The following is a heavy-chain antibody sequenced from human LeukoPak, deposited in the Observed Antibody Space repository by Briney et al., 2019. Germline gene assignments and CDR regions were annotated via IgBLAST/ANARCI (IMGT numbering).Heavy chain of an antibody. J-gene: IGHJ6*03. Sequence: SVKVSCKASGGTFSSYAISWVRQAPGQGLEWMGGIIPILGTANYAQKFQGRVTITTDESTSTAYMELSSLRSENTAVYYCASCSTSCYGYYYYYMDVWGKGTTVTVSS. CDR2: IIPILGTA. D-gene: IGHD2-2*01. CDR3: ASCSTSCYGYYYYYMDV. CDR1: GGTFSSYA. V-gene: IGHV1-69*05.